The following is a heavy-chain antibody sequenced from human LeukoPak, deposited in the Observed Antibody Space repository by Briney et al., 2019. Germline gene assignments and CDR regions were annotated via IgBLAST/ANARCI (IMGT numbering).Heavy chain of an antibody. Sequence: GGSLRLSCAASGFTFSSYAMHWVRQAPGKGLEWVAVISYDGSNKYYADSVKGRFTISRDNSKNTLYPQMNSLRAEDTAVYYCARGVLWFGEYVNLYYYGMDVWGQGTTVTVSS. V-gene: IGHV3-30-3*01. CDR1: GFTFSSYA. CDR2: ISYDGSNK. CDR3: ARGVLWFGEYVNLYYYGMDV. J-gene: IGHJ6*02. D-gene: IGHD3-10*01.